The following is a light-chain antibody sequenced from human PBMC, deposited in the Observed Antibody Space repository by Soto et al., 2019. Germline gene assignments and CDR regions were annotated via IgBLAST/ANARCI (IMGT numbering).Light chain of an antibody. J-gene: IGKJ1*01. CDR3: QQSYSIPTWT. V-gene: IGKV1-39*01. Sequence: DIQMTQSPSSLSASIGDRVTITSRASQSISTYLNWYQQKPGKAPKLLIYAASSLQSGVPSRFSGSGSGTDFTLTISSLQPEDFATYYCQQSYSIPTWTYGQGTKVDI. CDR1: QSISTY. CDR2: AAS.